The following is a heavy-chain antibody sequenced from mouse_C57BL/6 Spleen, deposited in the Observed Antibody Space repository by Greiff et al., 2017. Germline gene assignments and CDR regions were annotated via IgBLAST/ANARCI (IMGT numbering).Heavy chain of an antibody. V-gene: IGHV1-7*01. CDR2: INPSSGYT. D-gene: IGHD2-5*01. CDR1: GYTFTSYW. Sequence: QVQLKESGAELAKPGASVKLSCKASGYTFTSYWMNWVKQRPGQGLEWIGYINPSSGYTKYNQKFKDKATLTADKSSSTAYMQMSSLTYEDSAVYYCARPRYSNFDYFDYWGQGTTLTVSS. J-gene: IGHJ2*01. CDR3: ARPRYSNFDYFDY.